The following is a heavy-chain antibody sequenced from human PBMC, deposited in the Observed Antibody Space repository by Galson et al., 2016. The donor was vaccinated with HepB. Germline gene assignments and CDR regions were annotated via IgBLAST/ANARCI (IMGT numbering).Heavy chain of an antibody. D-gene: IGHD1-26*01. CDR2: ISFDGSNQ. CDR1: GFTFSASG. Sequence: SLRLSCAASGFTFSASGMHWVRQAPGKGPEWLAVISFDGSNQFYADSVKGRFTISRDNAKESLYLQMNSLTAEDTGLYYCVRDGATWHFDFWGRGTLVTVSS. V-gene: IGHV3-33*05. J-gene: IGHJ2*01. CDR3: VRDGATWHFDF.